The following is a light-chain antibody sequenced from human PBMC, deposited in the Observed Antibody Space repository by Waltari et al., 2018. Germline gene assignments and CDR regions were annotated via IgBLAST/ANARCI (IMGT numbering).Light chain of an antibody. V-gene: IGLV2-14*03. Sequence: YQQHPGKAPKLMIFDVNNRPSGVSNRFSGSKSGDTASLTMSGLQAEDEADYYCSAYISSGTLELFGGRTRLTV. J-gene: IGLJ2*01. CDR2: DVN. CDR3: SAYISSGTLEL.